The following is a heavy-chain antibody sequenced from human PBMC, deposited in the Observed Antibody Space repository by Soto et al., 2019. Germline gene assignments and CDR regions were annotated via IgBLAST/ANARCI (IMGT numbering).Heavy chain of an antibody. D-gene: IGHD6-19*01. CDR1: GGSISSYY. J-gene: IGHJ6*02. V-gene: IGHV4-59*01. Sequence: SETLSLTCTVSGGSISSYYWSWIRQPPGKGLEWIGYIYYSGSTNYNPSLKSRVTISVDTSKNQFSLKLSSVTAADTAVYYCARDPGQWLDKYYYYGMDVWGQGTTVTVSS. CDR3: ARDPGQWLDKYYYYGMDV. CDR2: IYYSGST.